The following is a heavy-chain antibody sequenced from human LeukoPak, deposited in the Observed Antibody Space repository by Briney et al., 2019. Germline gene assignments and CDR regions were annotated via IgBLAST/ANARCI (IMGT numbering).Heavy chain of an antibody. CDR1: GGTFSSYA. CDR2: IIPIFGTA. Sequence: SVKVSCKASGGTFSSYAISWVRQAPGQGLEWMGGIIPIFGTANYAQKFQGRVTITADESTSTAYMEPRSLRSEDTAVYDCARNDWFDPWGQGPLVTVSS. J-gene: IGHJ5*02. CDR3: ARNDWFDP. V-gene: IGHV1-69*13.